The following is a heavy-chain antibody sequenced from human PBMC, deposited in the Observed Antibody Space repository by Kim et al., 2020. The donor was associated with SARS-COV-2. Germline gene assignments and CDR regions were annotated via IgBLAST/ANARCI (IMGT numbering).Heavy chain of an antibody. CDR1: GFTFSNCG. D-gene: IGHD3-10*01. Sequence: GGSLRLSCAASGFTFSNCGMNWVRQAPGKGLEWVSAISNDGYSTFDTDSVQGRFTISRDNSKNTLFLQMNNLRAEDTAVYYCAKREGDTGSGYMDVWGQGTTVTVSS. J-gene: IGHJ6*02. CDR3: AKREGDTGSGYMDV. CDR2: ISNDGYST. V-gene: IGHV3-23*01.